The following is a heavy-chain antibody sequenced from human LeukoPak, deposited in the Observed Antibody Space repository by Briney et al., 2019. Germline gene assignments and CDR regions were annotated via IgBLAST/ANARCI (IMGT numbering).Heavy chain of an antibody. CDR1: GDSFSSNSAA. J-gene: IGHJ4*02. D-gene: IGHD3-3*02. CDR3: AKGYSISY. V-gene: IGHV6-1*01. Sequence: SQTLSLTCALSGDSFSSNSAAWNWLRQSPSTGLEWLGRTYYRSKWYNDYAVSVKSRITIKPDTSKNQFSLQLNSVTPEDTAIYYCAKGYSISYWGQGTPVTVSS. CDR2: TYYRSKWYN.